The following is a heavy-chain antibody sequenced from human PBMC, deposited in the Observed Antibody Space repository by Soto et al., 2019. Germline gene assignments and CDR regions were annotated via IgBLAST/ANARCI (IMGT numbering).Heavy chain of an antibody. CDR3: AKVISTIGSKQWLAQTKHQALDY. CDR2: FDPEDGET. V-gene: IGHV1-24*01. CDR1: GYTLTELS. Sequence: ASVKVSCKVSGYTLTELSMHWVRQAPGKGLEWMGGFDPEDGETIYAQKFQGRVTMTEDTSTDTAYLELRSLTSDDTAVYYCAKVISTIGSKQWLAQTKHQALDYWGQGTLVTVSS. D-gene: IGHD6-19*01. J-gene: IGHJ4*02.